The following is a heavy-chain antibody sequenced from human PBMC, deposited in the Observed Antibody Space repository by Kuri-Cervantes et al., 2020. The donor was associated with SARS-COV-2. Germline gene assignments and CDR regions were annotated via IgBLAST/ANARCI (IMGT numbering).Heavy chain of an antibody. D-gene: IGHD1-7*01. CDR3: ARDNSITGSTFDY. CDR2: ISSSSSYI. V-gene: IGHV3-21*01. J-gene: IGHJ4*02. CDR1: GFTFSNSD. Sequence: GGSLRLSCAASGFTFSNSDMNWVRQAPGKGLEWVSSISSSSSYIYYADSVKGRFTISRDNAKNSLYLQKNSLRAEDTAVYYCARDNSITGSTFDYWGQGTLVTVSS.